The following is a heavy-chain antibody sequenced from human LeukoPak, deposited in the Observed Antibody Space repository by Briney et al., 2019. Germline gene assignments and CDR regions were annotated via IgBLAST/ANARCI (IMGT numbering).Heavy chain of an antibody. J-gene: IGHJ4*02. Sequence: GASVKVSCKASGGTFSSYAISWVRQATGQGLEWMGWMNPNSGNTGYAQKFQGRVTMTRNTSISTAYMELSSLRSEDTAVYYCARGGSAAAALFDYWGQGTLVTVSS. CDR1: GGTFSSYA. CDR3: ARGGSAAAALFDY. V-gene: IGHV1-8*02. CDR2: MNPNSGNT. D-gene: IGHD6-13*01.